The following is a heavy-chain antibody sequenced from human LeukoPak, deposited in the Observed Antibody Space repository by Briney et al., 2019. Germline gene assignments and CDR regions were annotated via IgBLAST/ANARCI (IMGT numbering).Heavy chain of an antibody. V-gene: IGHV1-46*01. J-gene: IGHJ4*02. CDR1: GYTFTNYH. CDR3: SRGARLVDIVVVPAAIIEPCFDY. D-gene: IGHD2-2*02. Sequence: GASLRVSCKESGYTFTNYHFHWVRPTPGQGLEWMGIINHSCRSTSYAHTFHGRVSMTWHTSTSTGDMELSSLRSEHTAVYYCSRGARLVDIVVVPAAIIEPCFDYCGQGTLVTVSS. CDR2: INHSCRST.